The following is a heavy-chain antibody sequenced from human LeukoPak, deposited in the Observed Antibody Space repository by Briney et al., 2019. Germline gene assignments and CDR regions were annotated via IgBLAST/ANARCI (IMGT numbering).Heavy chain of an antibody. V-gene: IGHV4-59*01. J-gene: IGHJ2*01. CDR3: ARLPVDTAMVYWYFDL. Sequence: SETLSLTCTVSSGSISSYYWSWIRQPPGKGLEWIGYIYYSGSTNYNPSLKSRVTISVDTSKNQFSLKLSSVTAADTAVYYCARLPVDTAMVYWYFDLWGRGTLVTVSS. CDR1: SGSISSYY. CDR2: IYYSGST. D-gene: IGHD5-18*01.